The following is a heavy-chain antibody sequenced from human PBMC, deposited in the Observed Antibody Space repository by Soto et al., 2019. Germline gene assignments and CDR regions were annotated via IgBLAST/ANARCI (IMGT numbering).Heavy chain of an antibody. CDR1: GGSFSGYY. V-gene: IGHV4-34*01. D-gene: IGHD6-6*01. CDR3: AGSWEQLVLYY. CDR2: INHSGST. J-gene: IGHJ4*02. Sequence: SETLSLTCAVYGGSFSGYYWSWIRQPPGKGLEWIGEINHSGSTNYNPSLKSRVTISVDTSKNQFSLKLSSVTAADTAVYYCAGSWEQLVLYYWGQGTLVTVSS.